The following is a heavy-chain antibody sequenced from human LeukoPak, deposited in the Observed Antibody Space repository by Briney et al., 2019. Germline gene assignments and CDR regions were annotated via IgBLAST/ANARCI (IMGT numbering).Heavy chain of an antibody. Sequence: GGSLRLSCAASGFTFSSYSMNWVRQAPGKGLEWVSSISSSSSYIYYADSVKGRFTISRDNAKNSLYLQMNSLRAEDTAVYYCARDIWSGYYDFWSGYSSFDYWGQGTLVTVSS. CDR1: GFTFSSYS. J-gene: IGHJ4*02. D-gene: IGHD3-3*01. V-gene: IGHV3-21*01. CDR2: ISSSSSYI. CDR3: ARDIWSGYYDFWSGYSSFDY.